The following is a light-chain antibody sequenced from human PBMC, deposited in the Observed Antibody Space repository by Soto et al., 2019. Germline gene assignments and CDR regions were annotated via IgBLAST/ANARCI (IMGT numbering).Light chain of an antibody. J-gene: IGKJ2*01. CDR3: HQRSDWPPFT. CDR2: DAS. V-gene: IGKV3-11*01. CDR1: QSVSSY. Sequence: EIVLTQSPATLSLSPGERATLSCRASQSVSSYLAWYQQKPGQAPRLLIYDASNRATGIPARFSGSGSGTDFTLTISSLEPEDFAVYYCHQRSDWPPFTFGQRTKLEIK.